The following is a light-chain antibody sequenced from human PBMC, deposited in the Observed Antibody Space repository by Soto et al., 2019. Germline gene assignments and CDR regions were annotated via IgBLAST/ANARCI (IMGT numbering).Light chain of an antibody. CDR3: QQYARPPYA. V-gene: IGKV3-20*01. CDR1: QRISNSY. J-gene: IGKJ2*01. Sequence: EIVLTQSPGTLSLSPGERATLSCRASQRISNSYLAWYQQKPGQAPRLLLYDASSRATGIPDRVSGSGSGTDFTLTISRLEPEDFAVYYCQQYARPPYALGQGTKVDIK. CDR2: DAS.